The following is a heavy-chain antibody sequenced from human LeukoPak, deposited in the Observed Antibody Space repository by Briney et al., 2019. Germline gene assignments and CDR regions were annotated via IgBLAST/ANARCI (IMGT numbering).Heavy chain of an antibody. J-gene: IGHJ4*02. CDR1: GYSNSSGYY. CDR3: ARRVRWDPPDY. CDR2: IYHSGST. Sequence: SETLSLTCTVSGYSNSSGYYWGWIRQPPGKGLEWIGNIYHSGSTYYNPSLKSRVTISVDTSRNQFSLKLSSVTAADTALYYCARRVRWDPPDYWGQGTLVTVSS. D-gene: IGHD1-26*01. V-gene: IGHV4-38-2*02.